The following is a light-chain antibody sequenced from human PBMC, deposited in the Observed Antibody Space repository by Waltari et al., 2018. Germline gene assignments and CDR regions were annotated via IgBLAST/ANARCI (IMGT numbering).Light chain of an antibody. V-gene: IGLV1-47*01. J-gene: IGLJ3*02. CDR1: RSNIGINY. CDR2: RNN. CDR3: AAWDDTLSAVL. Sequence: QSVLTQPPSASGTPGQRVTISCSGSRSNIGINYVYWYQHLPGTTPKLLIHRNNRRPSGVPDRFSGSKSGNSASLAISGLRSEDEADYYCAAWDDTLSAVLFGGGTNLTVL.